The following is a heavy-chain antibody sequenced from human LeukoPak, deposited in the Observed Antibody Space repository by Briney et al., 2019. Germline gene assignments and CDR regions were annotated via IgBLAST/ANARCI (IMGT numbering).Heavy chain of an antibody. J-gene: IGHJ5*02. CDR3: ARDVSSYYYDSSGYYSWFDP. D-gene: IGHD3-22*01. CDR2: IYTSGST. V-gene: IGHV4-4*07. CDR1: GGSISSYY. Sequence: PSETLSLTCTVSGGSISSYYWSWIRQPAGKGLEWIGRIYTSGSTNYNPSLKSRVTMSVDTSKNQFSLKRSSVTAADTAVYYCARDVSSYYYDSSGYYSWFDPWGQGTLVTVSS.